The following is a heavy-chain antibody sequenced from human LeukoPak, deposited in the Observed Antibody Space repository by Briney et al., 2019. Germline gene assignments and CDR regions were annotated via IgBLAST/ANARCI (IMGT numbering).Heavy chain of an antibody. D-gene: IGHD1-26*01. CDR2: IYYSGNT. V-gene: IGHV4-39*01. CDR3: AIRHGGSYYFVDH. J-gene: IGHJ4*02. Sequence: SETLSLTCTVSGGSISSSSYYWGWIRQPPGKGLEWIESIYYSGNTSYNPSLKSRVTISVDTSKNQVSLKLSSVTAADTAMYYCAIRHGGSYYFVDHWGQGTLVTVSS. CDR1: GGSISSSSYY.